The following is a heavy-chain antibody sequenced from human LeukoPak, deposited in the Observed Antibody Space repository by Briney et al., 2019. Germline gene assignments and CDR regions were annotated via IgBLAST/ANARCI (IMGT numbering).Heavy chain of an antibody. Sequence: ASVKLSCKASGYTFTGYYMHWVRQAPGQGLEWMGWINPNSGGTNYAQKFQGRVTMTRDTSISTAYMELSRLRSDDTAVYYCARLVVPAAMSFDYWGQGTLVTVSS. J-gene: IGHJ4*02. V-gene: IGHV1-2*02. CDR3: ARLVVPAAMSFDY. CDR2: INPNSGGT. CDR1: GYTFTGYY. D-gene: IGHD2-2*01.